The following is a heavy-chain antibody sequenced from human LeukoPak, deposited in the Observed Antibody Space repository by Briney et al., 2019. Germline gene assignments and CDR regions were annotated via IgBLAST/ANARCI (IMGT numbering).Heavy chain of an antibody. J-gene: IGHJ3*02. D-gene: IGHD3-3*01. Sequence: SQTLSLTCTVSGGSISSGSYYWSWIRQPAGKGLEWIGRIYTSGSTNYNPSLKSRVTISVDTSKNQFSLKLSSVTAADTAVYYCARAPGSAYYDFWSGYYSDAFDIWGQGTMVTVSS. CDR1: GGSISSGSYY. CDR3: ARAPGSAYYDFWSGYYSDAFDI. V-gene: IGHV4-61*02. CDR2: IYTSGST.